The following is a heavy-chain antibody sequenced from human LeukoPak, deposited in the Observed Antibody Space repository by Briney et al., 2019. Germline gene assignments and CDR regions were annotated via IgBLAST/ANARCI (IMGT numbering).Heavy chain of an antibody. CDR3: ARHMKGRGLLTVTKYYFDY. CDR1: GGSISSSSYY. V-gene: IGHV4-39*07. D-gene: IGHD4-17*01. J-gene: IGHJ4*02. CDR2: IYYSGST. Sequence: SETLSLTCTVSGGSISSSSYYWGWIRQPPGKGLEWIGSIYYSGSTYYNPSLKSRVSISVDTSKNQFSLKLSSVTAADTAVYYCARHMKGRGLLTVTKYYFDYWGQGTLVTVSS.